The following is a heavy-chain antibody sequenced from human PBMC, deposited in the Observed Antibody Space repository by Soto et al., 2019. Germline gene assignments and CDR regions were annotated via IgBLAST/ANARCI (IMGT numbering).Heavy chain of an antibody. Sequence: QVQLQESGPGLVKPSQTLSLTCSVSGGSISSGGYYWSWIRQHPGKGLEWIGYIYYKGGTYYNPALKRRVIMSVDTSNNQFSLKLRSVTAADTAVYYCAXXGXTFXXVXXYYFDXXXXGTLVTVSS. CDR3: AXXGXTFXXVXXYYFDX. CDR2: IYYKGGT. J-gene: IGHJ4*02. V-gene: IGHV4-31*03. CDR1: GGSISSGGYY.